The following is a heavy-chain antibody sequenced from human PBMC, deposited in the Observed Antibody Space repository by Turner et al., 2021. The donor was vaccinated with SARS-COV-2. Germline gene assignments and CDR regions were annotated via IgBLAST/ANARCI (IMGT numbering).Heavy chain of an antibody. J-gene: IGHJ5*01. CDR2: ISWNIGSI. CDR3: AKGGGLDYTNWFDS. V-gene: IGHV3-9*01. CDR1: GFTFDDYA. Sequence: EVQLVEYGGGLVQPGRSLRLSCAASGFTFDDYAMHWVRQAPGKGLEWVSGISWNIGSIGYADAVKGRFTIARDNAKNSLYLQMNSLRAEDTALYYCAKGGGLDYTNWFDSWGQGTLVTVSS. D-gene: IGHD4-4*01.